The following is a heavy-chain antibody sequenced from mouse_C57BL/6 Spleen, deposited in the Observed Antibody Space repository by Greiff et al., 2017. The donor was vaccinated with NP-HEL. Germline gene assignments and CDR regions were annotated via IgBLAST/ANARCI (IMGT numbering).Heavy chain of an antibody. D-gene: IGHD1-1*01. CDR3: ARPRYGSSYGY. CDR1: GYTFTSYW. J-gene: IGHJ2*01. CDR2: IDPSDSYT. Sequence: QVQLQQPGAELVMPGASVKLSCKASGYTFTSYWMHWVKQRPGQGLEWIGEIDPSDSYTNYNQKFKGKSTLTVDKSSSTAYMQLSSLTSEDSAVYYCARPRYGSSYGYWGKGTTLTVSS. V-gene: IGHV1-69*01.